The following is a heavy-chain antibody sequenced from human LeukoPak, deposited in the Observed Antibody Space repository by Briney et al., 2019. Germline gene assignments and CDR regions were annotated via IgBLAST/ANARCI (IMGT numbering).Heavy chain of an antibody. J-gene: IGHJ4*02. V-gene: IGHV2-5*01. CDR3: SHRVTGGTYRLDY. D-gene: IGHD1-26*01. CDR2: IYWNDDT. Sequence: SGPTLVNPTQTLTLTCTLSGFSLSTGGVGVGWSRQPPGKALEWLALIYWNDDTRYSPSLKSRLTITKDTSRNQVVLKMTNMDPVDTATYYCSHRVTGGTYRLDYWGQGTLVTVSS. CDR1: GFSLSTGGVG.